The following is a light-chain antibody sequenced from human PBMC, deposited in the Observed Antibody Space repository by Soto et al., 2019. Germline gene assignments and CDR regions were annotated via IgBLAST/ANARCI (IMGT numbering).Light chain of an antibody. CDR1: GSDVGSYIL. Sequence: QSALTQPASVSGSPGQSITISCTGTGSDVGSYILVSWYQQHPGKAPKLIIYEVSERPSGVSDRFSGSKSDNTASLTISGLQAEDEADYYCCSYAGGTSWVFGGGTKLTV. J-gene: IGLJ3*02. CDR2: EVS. CDR3: CSYAGGTSWV. V-gene: IGLV2-23*02.